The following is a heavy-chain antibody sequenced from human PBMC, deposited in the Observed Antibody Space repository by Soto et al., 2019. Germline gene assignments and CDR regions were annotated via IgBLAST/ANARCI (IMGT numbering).Heavy chain of an antibody. CDR3: AKGSDTIFGAVAYDY. V-gene: IGHV3-30*18. Sequence: GGSLRLSCAAPGFTFSSYGMHWVRQAPGKGLEWVAVISYDGSNKYHADSVKGRFTTSRDNSKNTLYLQMNSLRAEDTAVYYCAKGSDTIFGAVAYDYWGQGTLVTVSS. CDR1: GFTFSSYG. CDR2: ISYDGSNK. J-gene: IGHJ4*02. D-gene: IGHD3-3*01.